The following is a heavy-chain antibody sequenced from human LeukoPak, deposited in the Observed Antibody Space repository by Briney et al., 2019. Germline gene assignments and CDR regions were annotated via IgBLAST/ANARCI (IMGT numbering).Heavy chain of an antibody. CDR3: ARVHHYYDILTGYGEYFCDS. V-gene: IGHV1-18*01. Sequence: ASVKVSCKTSGYACSNYGISWVRQAPGQGLEWMGWMNTHNGATDYAQKFRDRVTMTTDTSTSTGYMELRSLRSDDTAVYYCARVHHYYDILTGYGEYFCDSWGQGTLVTVSS. J-gene: IGHJ4*02. CDR1: GYACSNYG. D-gene: IGHD3-9*01. CDR2: MNTHNGAT.